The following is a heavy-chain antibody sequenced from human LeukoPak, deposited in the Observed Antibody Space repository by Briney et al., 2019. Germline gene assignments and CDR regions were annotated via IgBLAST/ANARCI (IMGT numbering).Heavy chain of an antibody. CDR2: IKSDGSEI. J-gene: IGHJ5*02. Sequence: GGSLRLSCAASGMTFSSHWMTWVRQTPGKGLEWLATIKSDGSEIYYLDSVKGRFTISRDNAKNSLYLQMNSLRAEDSAVYYCARYCTFRTCSGTKFDAWGQGTLVTVSS. CDR1: GMTFSSHW. V-gene: IGHV3-7*01. CDR3: ARYCTFRTCSGTKFDA. D-gene: IGHD1-1*01.